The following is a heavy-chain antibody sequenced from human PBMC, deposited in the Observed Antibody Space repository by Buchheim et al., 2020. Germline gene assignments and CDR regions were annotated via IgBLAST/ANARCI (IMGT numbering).Heavy chain of an antibody. CDR2: TNTDGSST. J-gene: IGHJ6*02. V-gene: IGHV3-74*01. CDR3: ARPLGEYGDYGMGV. D-gene: IGHD4/OR15-4a*01. CDR1: GFTFITHW. Sequence: EVQLVESGGGLVQPGGSLRLSCAASGFTFITHWMHWVRQAPGKGLVWVSRTNTDGSSTTYADSVRGRFSISRDNAKNTLYLQMNSLRAEDTAVYYCARPLGEYGDYGMGVWGQGTT.